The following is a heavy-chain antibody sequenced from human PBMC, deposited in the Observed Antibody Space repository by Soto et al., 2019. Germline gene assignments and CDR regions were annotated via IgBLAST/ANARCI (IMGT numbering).Heavy chain of an antibody. CDR3: ARDLRDYYGMDV. J-gene: IGHJ6*02. CDR2: IYYSGST. CDR1: GGSISSGDYY. D-gene: IGHD3-9*01. Sequence: QVQLQESGPGLVKPSQTLSLTCTVSGGSISSGDYYWSWIRQPPGKGLEWIGYIYYSGSTYYNPSLKSRXXTXVXTSKNQFSLKLSSVTAADTAVYYCARDLRDYYGMDVWGQGTTVTVSS. V-gene: IGHV4-30-4*01.